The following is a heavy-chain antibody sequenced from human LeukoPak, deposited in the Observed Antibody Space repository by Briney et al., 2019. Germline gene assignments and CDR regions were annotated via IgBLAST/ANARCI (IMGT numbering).Heavy chain of an antibody. D-gene: IGHD6-19*01. CDR2: ITSTGGST. J-gene: IGHJ4*02. CDR3: AKDHGTAVAGFYY. CDR1: GFSLSTYG. Sequence: GASLRLSCAASGFSLSTYGVSWVRQPPGKGLEWVSGITSTGGSTYYADSVKGRFTVSRDTSKNTLYLQMNSLRAEDTAIYYCAKDHGTAVAGFYYWGQGTLVAVSS. V-gene: IGHV3-23*01.